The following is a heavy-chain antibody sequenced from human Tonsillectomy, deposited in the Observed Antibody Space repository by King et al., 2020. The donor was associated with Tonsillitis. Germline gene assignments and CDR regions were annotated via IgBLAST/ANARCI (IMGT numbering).Heavy chain of an antibody. V-gene: IGHV3-30*04. CDR2: IKYDGTKI. CDR3: TSFIDY. J-gene: IGHJ4*02. Sequence: VQLVESGGGVVQPGTSLRLSCAASGFTFSSFAMHWVRQAPGKGLEWVAFIKYDGTKIAYAESVKGRFTIYRDKVKDTLYLQMNGLRPEDTGLYSCTSFIDYWGLGTLVTVSS. CDR1: GFTFSSFA.